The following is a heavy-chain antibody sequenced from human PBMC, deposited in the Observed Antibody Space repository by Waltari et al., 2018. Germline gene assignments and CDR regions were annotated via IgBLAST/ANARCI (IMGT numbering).Heavy chain of an antibody. CDR3: ARGVGCSGPGMAFDI. V-gene: IGHV3-30-3*01. Sequence: QVQLVESGGGVVQPGRSLRLSCAASGFTFSSYAMHWVRQAPGKGLEWLAVISYDGSNKYYASSVKGRFTISRDKSKKSLYLQRTRLRAEDTAVYYCARGVGCSGPGMAFDICGQGTMVTVSS. CDR1: GFTFSSYA. CDR2: ISYDGSNK. J-gene: IGHJ3*02. D-gene: IGHD2-15*01.